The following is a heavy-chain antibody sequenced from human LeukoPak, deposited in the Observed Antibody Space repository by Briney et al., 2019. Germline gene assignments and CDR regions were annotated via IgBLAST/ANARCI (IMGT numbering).Heavy chain of an antibody. D-gene: IGHD5-18*01. CDR2: IYYSGST. V-gene: IGHV4-39*01. CDR1: GGSISSSSYY. CDR3: ASGYSYGADY. J-gene: IGHJ4*02. Sequence: SETLSLTCTVSGGSISSSSYYWGWIRQPPGKGLEWIGSIYYSGSTYYNPPLKSRVTISVDTSKNQFSLKLSSVTAADTAVYYCASGYSYGADYWGQGTLVTVSS.